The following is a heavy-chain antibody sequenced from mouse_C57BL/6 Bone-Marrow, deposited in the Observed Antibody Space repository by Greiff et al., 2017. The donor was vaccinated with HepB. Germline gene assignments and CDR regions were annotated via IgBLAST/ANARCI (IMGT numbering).Heavy chain of an antibody. CDR3: ARLAAQATPYYAMDY. CDR2: ISSGSSTI. J-gene: IGHJ4*01. CDR1: GFTFSDYG. V-gene: IGHV5-17*01. Sequence: DVKLVESGGGLVKPGGSLKLSCAASGFTFSDYGMHWVRQAPEKGLEWVAYISSGSSTIYYADTVKGRFTISRDNAKNTLFLQMTSLRSEDTAMYYCARLAAQATPYYAMDYWGQGTSVTVSS. D-gene: IGHD3-2*02.